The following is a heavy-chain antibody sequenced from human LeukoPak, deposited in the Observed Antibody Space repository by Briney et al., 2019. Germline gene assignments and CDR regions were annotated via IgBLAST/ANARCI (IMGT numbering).Heavy chain of an antibody. CDR2: FDPEDGET. V-gene: IGHV1-24*01. J-gene: IGHJ5*02. CDR3: ATVYYYDSSGHTAKTDGWFDP. Sequence: ASVKVSCKVSGYTLTELSMHWVRQAPGKGLEWMGGFDPEDGETIYAQKFQGRVTMTEDTSTDTAYMELSSLRSEDTAVYYCATVYYYDSSGHTAKTDGWFDPWGQGTLVTVSS. CDR1: GYTLTELS. D-gene: IGHD3-22*01.